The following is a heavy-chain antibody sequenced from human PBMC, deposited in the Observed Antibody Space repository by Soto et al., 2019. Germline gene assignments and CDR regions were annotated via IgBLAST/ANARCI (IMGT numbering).Heavy chain of an antibody. D-gene: IGHD3-16*02. J-gene: IGHJ6*02. CDR3: ASSLPRNYGMDV. CDR2: IYYSGST. CDR1: GGSISSGDYY. Sequence: SETLSLTCTVSGGSISSGDYYWSWIRQPPGKGLEWIGYIYYSGSTYYNPSLKSRVTISVDTSKNQFSLKLSSVTAADTAVYYCASSLPRNYGMDVWGQGTTVTVSS. V-gene: IGHV4-30-4*01.